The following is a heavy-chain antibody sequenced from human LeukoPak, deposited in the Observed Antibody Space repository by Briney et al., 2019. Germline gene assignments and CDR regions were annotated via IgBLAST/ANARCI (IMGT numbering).Heavy chain of an antibody. CDR3: ARGPYCSSTSCYSQVV. V-gene: IGHV3-11*04. CDR2: IISSGSTI. Sequence: PGGSLRLSCAASGFTFSDYYMSWIRQAPGKGLGWVSYIISSGSTIYYADSAKGRFTISRDNAKNSLYLQMNSLRAEDTAVYYCARGPYCSSTSCYSQVVWGQGTLVTVSS. CDR1: GFTFSDYY. J-gene: IGHJ4*02. D-gene: IGHD2-2*02.